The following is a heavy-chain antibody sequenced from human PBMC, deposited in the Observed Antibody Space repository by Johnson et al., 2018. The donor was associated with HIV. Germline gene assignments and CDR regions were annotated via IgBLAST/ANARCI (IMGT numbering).Heavy chain of an antibody. Sequence: VQLVESGGGLVQPGRSLRLSCAASGFTFDDYAMHWVRQAPGKGLEWVSGISWNSGSIGYADSVKGRFTISRDNAKNSLYLQMNSLRAEDTAVYYCGKDDLGWELSHDDAFDIWGQGTMGIVSS. J-gene: IGHJ3*02. CDR1: GFTFDDYA. V-gene: IGHV3-9*01. D-gene: IGHD1-26*01. CDR2: ISWNSGSI. CDR3: GKDDLGWELSHDDAFDI.